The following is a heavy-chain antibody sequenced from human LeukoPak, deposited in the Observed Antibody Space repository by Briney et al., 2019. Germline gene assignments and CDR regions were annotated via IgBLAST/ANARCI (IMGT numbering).Heavy chain of an antibody. CDR2: IIPILGIA. CDR3: ARDCSGGSCANYYYYYGMDV. D-gene: IGHD2-15*01. V-gene: IGHV1-69*04. CDR1: GGTFSSYA. Sequence: SVKVSCKASGGTFSSYAISWVRQAPGQGLEWMGRIIPILGIANYARKFQGRVTITADKSTSTAYMELSSLRSEDTAVYYCARDCSGGSCANYYYYYGMDVWGQGTTVTVSS. J-gene: IGHJ6*02.